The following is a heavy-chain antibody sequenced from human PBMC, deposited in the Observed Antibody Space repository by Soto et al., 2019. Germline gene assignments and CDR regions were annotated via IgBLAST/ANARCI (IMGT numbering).Heavy chain of an antibody. CDR1: GGTFSSYA. D-gene: IGHD6-13*01. V-gene: IGHV1-69*01. CDR2: IIPIFGTA. CDR3: ARGGAYSSSWYDAFDI. Sequence: QVQLVQSGAEVKKPGSSVKVSCKASGGTFSSYAISWVRQAPGQGLEWMGRIIPIFGTANYGLKFQGRVTITADESTSTAYMELSSLRSEDTAVYYCARGGAYSSSWYDAFDIWGQGTMVTVSS. J-gene: IGHJ3*02.